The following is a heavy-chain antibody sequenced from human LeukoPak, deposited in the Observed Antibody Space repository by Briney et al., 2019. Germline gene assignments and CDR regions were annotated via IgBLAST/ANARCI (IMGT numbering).Heavy chain of an antibody. D-gene: IGHD3-9*01. J-gene: IGHJ4*02. CDR2: IDPSDSYT. CDR1: GYSFTSYW. CDR3: ARDVRYFDWYWDY. V-gene: IGHV5-10-1*01. Sequence: GESLKISCKGSGYSFTSYWISWVRQMPGKGLEWMGRIDPSDSYTNYSPSFQGHVTISADKSISTAYLQWSSLKASDTAMYYCARDVRYFDWYWDYWGRGTLVTVSS.